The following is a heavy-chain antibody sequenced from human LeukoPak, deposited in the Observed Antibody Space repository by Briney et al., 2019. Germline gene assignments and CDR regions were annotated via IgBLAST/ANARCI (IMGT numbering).Heavy chain of an antibody. CDR1: GGSISSYY. CDR2: IYTSEST. Sequence: SETLSLTCTVPGGSISSYYWSWIRQPAGKGLEWIGRIYTSESTNYNPSLKSRVTMSVDTSKNQFSLKLSSVTAADTAVYYCARFACSGGSCYLDYWGQGTLVTVSS. J-gene: IGHJ4*02. V-gene: IGHV4-4*07. CDR3: ARFACSGGSCYLDY. D-gene: IGHD2-15*01.